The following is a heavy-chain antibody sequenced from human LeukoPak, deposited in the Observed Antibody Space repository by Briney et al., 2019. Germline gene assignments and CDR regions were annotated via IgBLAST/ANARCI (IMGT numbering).Heavy chain of an antibody. Sequence: PGGSLRLSCAASGFTFSSYWMYWVRQAPGKGLVWVSRINSDGSSTTYADSVKGRFTISRDNAKNTLYLQMNSLRAEDTALYFCARVIAVASSWFDPWGQGTLVTVSS. CDR3: ARVIAVASSWFDP. J-gene: IGHJ5*02. V-gene: IGHV3-74*01. D-gene: IGHD6-19*01. CDR2: INSDGSST. CDR1: GFTFSSYW.